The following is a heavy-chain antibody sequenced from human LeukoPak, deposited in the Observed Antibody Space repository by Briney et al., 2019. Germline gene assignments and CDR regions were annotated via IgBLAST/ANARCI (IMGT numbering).Heavy chain of an antibody. Sequence: PGGSLRLSCAASGFTFSDYYMSWIRQAPGKGLEWVSYISGSGSTIYYADSVKGRFTISRDNAKNSLYLQMNSLRAEDTAVYYCARDRIVATIPTGLLDYWGQGTLVTVSS. D-gene: IGHD5-12*01. CDR2: ISGSGSTI. CDR1: GFTFSDYY. V-gene: IGHV3-11*01. J-gene: IGHJ4*02. CDR3: ARDRIVATIPTGLLDY.